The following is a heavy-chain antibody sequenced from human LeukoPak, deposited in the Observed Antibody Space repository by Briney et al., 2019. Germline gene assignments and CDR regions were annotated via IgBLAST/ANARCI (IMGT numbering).Heavy chain of an antibody. CDR1: RYTFTSYG. J-gene: IGHJ6*02. CDR2: ISAFNDNT. V-gene: IGHV1-18*01. Sequence: ASVKVSCKASRYTFTSYGISWVRQAPGQGLEWMGWISAFNDNTSYAQKLLGRVTMTTDTSTSTAYMELRSLRSDDTAVYYCARDVVRYFDSLLSDYYYGMDVWGQGTTVTVSS. CDR3: ARDVVRYFDSLLSDYYYGMDV. D-gene: IGHD3-9*01.